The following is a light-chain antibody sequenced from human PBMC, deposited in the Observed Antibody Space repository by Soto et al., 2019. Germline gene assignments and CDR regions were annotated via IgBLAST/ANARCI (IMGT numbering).Light chain of an antibody. CDR1: SSDVGGYNY. V-gene: IGLV2-8*01. CDR2: EVS. J-gene: IGLJ1*01. Sequence: QSALTQPPSASGSPGQSVTISCTGTSSDVGGYNYVSWYQQHPGKAPKLLIHEVSKRPSGVTDRFSGSKSGNTASLTISGLQPEDEAEYYCCSYGVRSTYVFGGGTKVTVL. CDR3: CSYGVRSTYV.